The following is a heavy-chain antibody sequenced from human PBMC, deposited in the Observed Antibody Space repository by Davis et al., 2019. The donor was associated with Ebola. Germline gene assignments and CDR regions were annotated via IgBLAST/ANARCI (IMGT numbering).Heavy chain of an antibody. CDR1: GDSISSDY. CDR2: IYYSGST. Sequence: SETLSLTCTVSGDSISSDYWSWIRQSPGKGLEWIGYIYYSGSTNYNPSLKSRVTISVDTSKNQFSLKLSSVTAADTAVYYCASLLTYYYGSGSYSSPYYFDYWGQGTLVTVSS. J-gene: IGHJ4*02. D-gene: IGHD3-10*01. V-gene: IGHV4-59*08. CDR3: ASLLTYYYGSGSYSSPYYFDY.